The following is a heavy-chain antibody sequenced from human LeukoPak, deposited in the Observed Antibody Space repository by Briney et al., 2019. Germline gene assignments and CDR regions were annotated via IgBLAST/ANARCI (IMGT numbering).Heavy chain of an antibody. J-gene: IGHJ5*02. V-gene: IGHV3-74*01. CDR2: VASDGTGP. Sequence: PGGSLRLSCAASGFTFSSYWMHWVRHAPGKGLVWVSRVASDGTGPNYADSVKGRFTISRDNAKNTLYLQMNTLRVEDTAGYYCAREVGRYGGNPGGSWGGGTLVTVSS. CDR3: AREVGRYGGNPGGS. D-gene: IGHD4-23*01. CDR1: GFTFSSYW.